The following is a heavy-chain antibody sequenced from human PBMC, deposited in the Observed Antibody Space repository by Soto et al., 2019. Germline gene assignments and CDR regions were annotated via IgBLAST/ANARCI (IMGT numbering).Heavy chain of an antibody. J-gene: IGHJ4*02. V-gene: IGHV4-30-4*01. CDR3: ARVGGFGATTIDY. CDR1: GGSISSGDYY. CDR2: IYYSGST. Sequence: QVQLQESGPGLVKPSQTLSLTCTVSGGSISSGDYYWSWIRQPPGKGLEWIGYIYYSGSTYYNPSLKSRVTISVDPSKIQFALKVSSVTAADTAVYYCARVGGFGATTIDYWGQGTLVTVSS. D-gene: IGHD3-10*01.